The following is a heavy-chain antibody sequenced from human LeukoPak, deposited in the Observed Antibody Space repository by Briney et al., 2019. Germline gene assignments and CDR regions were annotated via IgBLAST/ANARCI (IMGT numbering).Heavy chain of an antibody. V-gene: IGHV3-43*02. Sequence: GGSLRLSCAASGFTFDDYAMHWVRQAPGKGLEWVSLISGDGGSTYYVDSVKGRFTISRDNSKNTLYLQMNSLRAEDTAVYYCAKVPVFSLTISEVVTDDAFDIWGQGTIVTVSS. D-gene: IGHD3-3*01. CDR1: GFTFDDYA. CDR2: ISGDGGST. J-gene: IGHJ3*02. CDR3: AKVPVFSLTISEVVTDDAFDI.